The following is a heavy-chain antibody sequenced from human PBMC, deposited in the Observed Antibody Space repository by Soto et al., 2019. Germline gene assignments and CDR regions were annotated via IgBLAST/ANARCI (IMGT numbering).Heavy chain of an antibody. J-gene: IGHJ6*03. CDR1: GGSISSYY. D-gene: IGHD5-12*01. CDR2: IYYSGST. CDR3: ARDQYSGYDHPHYMDF. V-gene: IGHV4-59*01. Sequence: SETLSLTCTVSGGSISSYYWSWIRQPPGKGLEWIGYIYYSGSTNYNPSLKSRVTISVDTSKNQFSLKLSSVTAADTAVYYCARDQYSGYDHPHYMDFWGKGTTVTGSS.